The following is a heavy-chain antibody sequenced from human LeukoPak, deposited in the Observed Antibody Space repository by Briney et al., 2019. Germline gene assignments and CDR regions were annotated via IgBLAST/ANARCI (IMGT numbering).Heavy chain of an antibody. J-gene: IGHJ4*02. CDR3: ARGYDSSGYYYGY. V-gene: IGHV5-51*01. CDR1: GYTFTNYW. D-gene: IGHD3-22*01. Sequence: GESLKISCKGGGYTFTNYWIVWVRPMPGKGLEWMGVIYPDDSETKYSPSFQGQVTIPADKSIGTAYLQWSSLKASDTAMYYCARGYDSSGYYYGYWGQGTLVTVSS. CDR2: IYPDDSET.